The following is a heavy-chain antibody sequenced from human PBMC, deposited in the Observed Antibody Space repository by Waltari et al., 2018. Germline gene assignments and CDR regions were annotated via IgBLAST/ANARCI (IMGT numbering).Heavy chain of an antibody. CDR2: INPNSGDT. CDR1: GFSFTGYY. V-gene: IGHV1-2*06. CDR3: ARDLGSDYGNRDY. D-gene: IGHD4-17*01. Sequence: QVHMVQSGAEVKKPRASVKVSCQASGFSFTGYYIQWVGRATGQGLEWMGRINPNSGDTNYAQKFQGRVTLTRDTSINTAYMELSSLKSDDTAVYYCARDLGSDYGNRDYWGQGTLVTVPS. J-gene: IGHJ4*02.